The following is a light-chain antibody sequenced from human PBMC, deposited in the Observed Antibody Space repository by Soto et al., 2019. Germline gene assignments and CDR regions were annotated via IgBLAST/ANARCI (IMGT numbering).Light chain of an antibody. CDR1: RSVSSN. CDR2: GAS. CDR3: QQYNKWPWT. Sequence: ETVMKQSPATLSVSPGERANLSFRASRSVSSNLDWYQQKPSKATSLIIYGASTRATGIPARFSGSVSGTEFNLTISSMQSEDFAVYYCQQYNKWPWTFGQG. V-gene: IGKV3-15*01. J-gene: IGKJ1*01.